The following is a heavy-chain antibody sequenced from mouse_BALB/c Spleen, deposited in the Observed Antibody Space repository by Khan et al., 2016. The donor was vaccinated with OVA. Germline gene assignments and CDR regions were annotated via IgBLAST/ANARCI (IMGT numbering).Heavy chain of an antibody. D-gene: IGHD2-14*01. V-gene: IGHV1-4*01. CDR3: VREGAYNRSDGWFAY. J-gene: IGHJ3*01. Sequence: QVQLQQSGAELARPGASVKMSCKASGYTFTSYTMHWVRQRPGQAPEWIGHINPSNNYTNYNRNFKDKATLIVDKSSSTAYMQLSSLTSEDSAVFYCVREGAYNRSDGWFAYWGQGTLVTVSA. CDR2: INPSNNYT. CDR1: GYTFTSYT.